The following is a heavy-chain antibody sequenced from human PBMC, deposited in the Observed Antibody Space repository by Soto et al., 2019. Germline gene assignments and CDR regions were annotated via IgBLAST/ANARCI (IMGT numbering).Heavy chain of an antibody. D-gene: IGHD4-17*01. J-gene: IGHJ4*02. CDR2: ISSSSSYI. CDR3: ARTEATNYGDYDCFDS. Sequence: VCCMRLSCASSGCTFSSYSMNWVRQAPGKGLEWVSSISSSSSYIYYADSVKGRFTISRDNAKNSLYLQMNSLRAEDTAVYYCARTEATNYGDYDCFDSWGQGTPVTVSS. V-gene: IGHV3-21*01. CDR1: GCTFSSYS.